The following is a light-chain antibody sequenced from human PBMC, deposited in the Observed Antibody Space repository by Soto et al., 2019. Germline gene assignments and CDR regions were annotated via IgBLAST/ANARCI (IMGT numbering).Light chain of an antibody. CDR3: AAWDDSLSGYV. V-gene: IGLV1-47*01. CDR2: RNN. CDR1: SSNIGSNY. J-gene: IGLJ1*01. Sequence: QSALTQPPSASGTPGQRVTISCSGSSSNIGSNYVYWYQQLPGTAPKLLIYRNNQRPSGVPDRFSGSKSGTSAPLAISGLRSEDEADYYCAAWDDSLSGYVFGTGTKVTVL.